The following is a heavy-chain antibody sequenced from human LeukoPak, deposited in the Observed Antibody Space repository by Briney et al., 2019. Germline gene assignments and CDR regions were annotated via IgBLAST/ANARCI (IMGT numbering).Heavy chain of an antibody. CDR2: TYYRSKWYN. Sequence: PSQTLSLTCAISGDSVSSNSVAWNWIRESSSRGLEWLGRTYYRSKWYNDYAVSVTSRITINPDTSKNQFSLQLNSVTPEDTAVYYCARNWYYFDYWGQGTLVTVSS. CDR1: GDSVSSNSVA. CDR3: ARNWYYFDY. V-gene: IGHV6-1*01. J-gene: IGHJ4*02.